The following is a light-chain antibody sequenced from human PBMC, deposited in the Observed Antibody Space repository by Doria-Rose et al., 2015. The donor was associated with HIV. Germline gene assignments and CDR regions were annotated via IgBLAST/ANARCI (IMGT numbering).Light chain of an antibody. CDR1: QSFSSTY. CDR3: HQYGTSWT. Sequence: TQSPGTLSLSPGERATLSCRASQSFSSTYLAWYQQQPGQAPSLLIYDGYTRATGITDRFSASGSGTDFTLTINRLEPEDFALYYCHQYGTSWTFGQGTKVEI. V-gene: IGKV3-20*01. J-gene: IGKJ1*01. CDR2: DGY.